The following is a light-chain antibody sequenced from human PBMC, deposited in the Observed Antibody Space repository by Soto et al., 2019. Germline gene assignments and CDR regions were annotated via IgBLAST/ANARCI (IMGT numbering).Light chain of an antibody. CDR2: SNN. CDR3: AAWDGSLKGYV. J-gene: IGLJ1*01. V-gene: IGLV1-44*01. CDR1: FSNIGSNP. Sequence: QSVLTQPPSASGTPGQRVTISCSGSFSNIGSNPVNWYQQLSGTAPKLLIYSNNQRPSGVPDRFSGSKSGTSASLAISGLQSEDEADYYCAAWDGSLKGYVFGTGTKLTVL.